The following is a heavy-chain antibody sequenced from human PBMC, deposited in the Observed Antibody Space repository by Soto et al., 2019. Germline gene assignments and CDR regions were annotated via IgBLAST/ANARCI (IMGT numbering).Heavy chain of an antibody. CDR2: ISHSGTV. V-gene: IGHV4-4*02. CDR1: GGPISSGYF. J-gene: IGHJ4*02. CDR3: ARSFGWYAIDY. D-gene: IGHD6-19*01. Sequence: QVLLQVSGAGLVQPSGTLSLSCAVSGGPISSGYFWGWVRQPPGKGLEWLGDISHSGTVNYNPSLKSRVTISMDKSKSQFSLKLNSVTAADTAVYYCARSFGWYAIDYWGQGILVIVSS.